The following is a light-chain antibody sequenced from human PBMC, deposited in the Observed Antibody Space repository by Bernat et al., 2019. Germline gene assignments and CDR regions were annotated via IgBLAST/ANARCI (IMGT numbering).Light chain of an antibody. CDR1: KLGSKY. J-gene: IGLJ3*02. CDR3: QAWDSSAGV. CDR2: RDD. V-gene: IGLV3-1*01. Sequence: SYELTQPPSVSVSPGQTASITCSGDKLGSKYTCWYQQKPGQSPVVVIYRDDKRPSGIPERFSGSHSGNTATLTSGGAQDMDEADYYCQAWDSSAGVFGGGTELTVL.